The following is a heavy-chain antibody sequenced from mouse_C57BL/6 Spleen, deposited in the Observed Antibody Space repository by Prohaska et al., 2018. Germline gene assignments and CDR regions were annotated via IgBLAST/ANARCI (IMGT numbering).Heavy chain of an antibody. CDR2: INPNNGGT. CDR3: AREPMDY. J-gene: IGHJ4*01. V-gene: IGHV1-26*01. Sequence: LKISCKASGYTFTDYYMNWVKQSHGKSLEWIGDINPNNGGTSYNQKFKGKATLTVDKSSSTAYMERRSLTYEGSAVYYCAREPMDYWGQGTSVTVSS. CDR1: GYTFTDYY.